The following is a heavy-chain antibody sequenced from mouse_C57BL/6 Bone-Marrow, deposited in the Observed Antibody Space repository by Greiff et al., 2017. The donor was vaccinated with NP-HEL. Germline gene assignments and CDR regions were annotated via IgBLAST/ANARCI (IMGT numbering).Heavy chain of an antibody. CDR2: IRSKSNNYAT. CDR1: GFSFNTYA. Sequence: EVKLMESGGGLVQPKGSLKLSCAASGFSFNTYAMNWVRQAPGKGLEWVARIRSKSNNYATYYADSVKDRFTISRDDSESMLYLQMNNLKTEDTAMYYCVRRDSHSFSDYWGQGTSVTVSS. CDR3: VRRDSHSFSDY. J-gene: IGHJ4*01. V-gene: IGHV10-1*01. D-gene: IGHD1-2*01.